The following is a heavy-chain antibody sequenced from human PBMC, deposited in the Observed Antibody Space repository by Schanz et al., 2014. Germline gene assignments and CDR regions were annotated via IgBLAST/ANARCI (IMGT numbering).Heavy chain of an antibody. D-gene: IGHD3-22*01. CDR2: IWSDGSGK. Sequence: GQLAESGGGLVQPGGSLRLSCAVSGFTVSSNHMSWVRQAPGKGPEWVAVIWSDGSGKYYADSVKGRFTISRDNAKNSLYLQMNSLRAEDTAVYYCARVHHYDPSGWGYFDYWGQGALVTVSS. J-gene: IGHJ4*02. CDR3: ARVHHYDPSGWGYFDY. CDR1: GFTVSSNH. V-gene: IGHV3-33*08.